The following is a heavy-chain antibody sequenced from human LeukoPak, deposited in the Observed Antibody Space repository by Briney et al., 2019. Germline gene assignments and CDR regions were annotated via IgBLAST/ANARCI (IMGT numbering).Heavy chain of an antibody. J-gene: IGHJ4*02. CDR2: ISSTSSDL. CDR1: GFNFKSYS. D-gene: IGHD3-10*01. V-gene: IGHV3-21*06. CDR3: ARAAGHYFDY. Sequence: GGSLRLSCAASGFNFKSYSMNWVRQAPGKGLVWVSFISSTSSDLLYADSVKGRFTISRDNGKNSLYLQMNSLRVEDTAVYYCARAAGHYFDYWGQGSLVTVSS.